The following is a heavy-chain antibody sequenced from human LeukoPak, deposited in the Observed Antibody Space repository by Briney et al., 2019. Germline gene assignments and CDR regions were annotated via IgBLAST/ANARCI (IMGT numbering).Heavy chain of an antibody. D-gene: IGHD6-13*01. Sequence: GASVKVSCKASGYTFTGYWIGWVRQMPGKGLEWMGIIYPGDSDTRYSPSFQGQVTISADKSISTAYLQWSSLKASDTAMYYCARLGIAASGSAEYFQHWGQGTLVTVSS. CDR3: ARLGIAASGSAEYFQH. J-gene: IGHJ1*01. CDR2: IYPGDSDT. CDR1: GYTFTGYW. V-gene: IGHV5-51*03.